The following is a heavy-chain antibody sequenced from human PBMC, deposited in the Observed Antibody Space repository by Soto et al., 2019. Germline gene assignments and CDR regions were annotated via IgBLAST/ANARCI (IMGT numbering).Heavy chain of an antibody. J-gene: IGHJ6*02. D-gene: IGHD6-19*01. CDR1: GFTFSSYG. V-gene: IGHV3-30*18. CDR2: ISYEGSNK. CDR3: AKDRGLARDYYYYGMDV. Sequence: QVQLVESGGGVVQPGRSLRLSCAASGFTFSSYGMHWVRQAPGKGLEWVAVISYEGSNKYYADSVKGRFTISRDNSKNTLYLQMNSLRAEDTAVYYCAKDRGLARDYYYYGMDVWGQGTTVTVSS.